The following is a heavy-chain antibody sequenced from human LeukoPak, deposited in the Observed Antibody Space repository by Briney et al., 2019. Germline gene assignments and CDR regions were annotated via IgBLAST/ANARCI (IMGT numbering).Heavy chain of an antibody. Sequence: GGSLRLSCAASGFTFSSYWMSWVRQAPGKGLGWVANIKQDGSEKYYVDSVKGRFTISRDNAKNSLYLQMNSLRAEDTAVYYCARDQYYDSKGWSDPWGQGTLVTVYS. V-gene: IGHV3-7*01. J-gene: IGHJ5*02. D-gene: IGHD3-16*01. CDR3: ARDQYYDSKGWSDP. CDR2: IKQDGSEK. CDR1: GFTFSSYW.